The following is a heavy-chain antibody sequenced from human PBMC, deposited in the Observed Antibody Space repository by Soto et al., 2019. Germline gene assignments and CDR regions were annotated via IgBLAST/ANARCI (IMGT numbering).Heavy chain of an antibody. J-gene: IGHJ6*02. CDR1: GFTFSTYG. D-gene: IGHD2-15*01. CDR2: ISYDGSNK. Sequence: GGSLRLSCAASGFTFSTYGMHWVRQAPGKGLEWVAVISYDGSNKYYADSVKGRFTISRDNSKNTLYLQMNSLRAEDTAVYYCAKIPVVVVGATPLDYYYGMDVWGQGTTVTVSS. CDR3: AKIPVVVVGATPLDYYYGMDV. V-gene: IGHV3-30*18.